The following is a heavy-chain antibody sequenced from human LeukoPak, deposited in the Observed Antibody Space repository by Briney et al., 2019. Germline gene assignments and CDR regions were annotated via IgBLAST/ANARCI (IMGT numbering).Heavy chain of an antibody. CDR1: GYTFTSYD. V-gene: IGHV1-8*01. CDR2: MNPNSGNT. CDR3: ASFDSSTSYYYYGMDV. D-gene: IGHD2-2*01. Sequence: ASVEVSCKASGYTFTSYDINWVRQATGQGLEWMGWMNPNSGNTGYAQKFQGRVTMTRNTSISTAYMELSSLRSEDTAVYYCASFDSSTSYYYYGMDVWGQGTTVTVSS. J-gene: IGHJ6*02.